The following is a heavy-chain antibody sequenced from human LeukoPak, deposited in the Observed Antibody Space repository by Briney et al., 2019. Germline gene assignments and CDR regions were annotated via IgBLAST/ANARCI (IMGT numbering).Heavy chain of an antibody. CDR1: GDSVSSNSAA. CDR2: TYYRSKWYN. V-gene: IGHV6-1*01. J-gene: IGHJ6*03. Sequence: SQTLSLTCAISGDSVSSNSAAWNWIRQSPSRGLEWLGRTYYRSKWYNDYAVSVKSRITINPDTSKNQFSLQLNSVTPEDTAVYYCVRGGYSGYDYYYYYMDVWGKGTTVTVSS. D-gene: IGHD5-12*01. CDR3: VRGGYSGYDYYYYYMDV.